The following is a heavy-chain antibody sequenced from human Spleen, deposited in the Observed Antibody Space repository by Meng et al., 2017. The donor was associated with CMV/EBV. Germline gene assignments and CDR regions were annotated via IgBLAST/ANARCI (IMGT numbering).Heavy chain of an antibody. CDR2: IYSGGSST. J-gene: IGHJ6*02. Sequence: GESLKISCAASGFTFSSYAMSWVRQAPGKGLEWVSVIYSGGSSTYYADSVKGRFTISRDNSKNTLYLQMNSLRAEDTAVYYCARFLDPLGYYYYYGMDVWGQGTTVTVSS. CDR3: ARFLDPLGYYYYYGMDV. CDR1: GFTFSSYA. V-gene: IGHV3-23*03. D-gene: IGHD2/OR15-2a*01.